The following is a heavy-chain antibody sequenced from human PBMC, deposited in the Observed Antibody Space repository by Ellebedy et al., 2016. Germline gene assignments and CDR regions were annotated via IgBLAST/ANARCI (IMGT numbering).Heavy chain of an antibody. CDR1: GYTFSNYY. D-gene: IGHD3-22*01. J-gene: IGHJ3*02. CDR3: ARPQTAYSRSADAFDI. V-gene: IGHV1-46*04. Sequence: ASVKVSCKASGYTFSNYYLHWVRQAPGQGLDWMGIINPNGGSTTYAQNLQGRVTMTRDTSTSTVYMELSSLRSEDTAVYYCARPQTAYSRSADAFDIWGQGTMVTVSS. CDR2: INPNGGST.